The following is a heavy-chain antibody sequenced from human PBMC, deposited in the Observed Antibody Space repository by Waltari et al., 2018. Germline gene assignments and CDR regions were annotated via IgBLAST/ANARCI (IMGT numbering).Heavy chain of an antibody. CDR3: ARERVVAPNWFDP. V-gene: IGHV1-2*06. CDR2: INPNSGGT. D-gene: IGHD3-22*01. J-gene: IGHJ5*02. CDR1: GYTFTGYY. Sequence: QVQLVQSGAEVQKPGASVKVSCKASGYTFTGYYMHWVRQAPGQGLEWMGRINPNSGGTNYAQKFQGRVTMTRDTSISTAYMELSRLRSDDTAVYYCARERVVAPNWFDPWGQGTLVTVSS.